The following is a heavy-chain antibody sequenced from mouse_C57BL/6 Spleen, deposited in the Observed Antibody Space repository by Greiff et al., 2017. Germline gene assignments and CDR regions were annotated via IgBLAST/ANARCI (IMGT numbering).Heavy chain of an antibody. V-gene: IGHV1-15*01. CDR2: IDPETGGT. CDR1: GYTFTDYE. Sequence: QVQLQQSGAELVRPGASVTLSCKASGYTFTDYEMHWVKQTPVHGLEWIGAIDPETGGTAYNQKFQGKAILTAYKSSSTAYMELRILTSEDSAVYYFTRRDYFAYWGQGTLVTVSA. D-gene: IGHD2-4*01. CDR3: TRRDYFAY. J-gene: IGHJ3*01.